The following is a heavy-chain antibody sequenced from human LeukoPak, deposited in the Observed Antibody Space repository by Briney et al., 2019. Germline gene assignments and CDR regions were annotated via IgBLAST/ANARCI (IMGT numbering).Heavy chain of an antibody. CDR3: ARTRWGFDY. D-gene: IGHD7-27*01. CDR2: ICSSGSII. CDR1: GFAFSDYE. V-gene: IGHV3-48*03. J-gene: IGHJ4*02. Sequence: GGSLRLSCASSGFAFSDYEMHWVRQAPGKGLEWVSYICSSGSIIYYADSVKGRFTISRDNAKRSLFLQMNSLRVEDTAVYYCARTRWGFDYWGQGTLVTVSS.